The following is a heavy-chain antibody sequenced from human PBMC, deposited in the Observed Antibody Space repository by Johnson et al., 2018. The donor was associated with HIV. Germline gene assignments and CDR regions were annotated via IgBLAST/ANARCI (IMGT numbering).Heavy chain of an antibody. D-gene: IGHD1-26*01. CDR1: GFTFSSYA. V-gene: IGHV3-30-3*01. CDR3: ARDSGAPGNDAFDI. CDR2: ISYDGSNK. Sequence: QVQLVESGGDVVQPGRSLRLSCAASGFTFSSYAMHWVRQAPGKGLEWVAVISYDGSNKYYADSLKGRFTISRDNYKNTLYLQMNSLRPEDTALYFCARDSGAPGNDAFDIWGQGTMVTISS. J-gene: IGHJ3*02.